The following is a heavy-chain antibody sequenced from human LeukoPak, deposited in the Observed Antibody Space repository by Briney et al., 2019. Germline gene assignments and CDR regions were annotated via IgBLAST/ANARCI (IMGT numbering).Heavy chain of an antibody. CDR2: INPNSGGT. J-gene: IGHJ4*02. V-gene: IGHV1-2*02. D-gene: IGHD6-13*01. CDR3: ARERGIAAAGTPVY. Sequence: ASVKVSCKASGYTFTGYYMHWVRQAPGQGLEWMGWINPNSGGTNYAQKFQGRGTMTRDTSIRTAYMELSRLRSDDTAVYYCARERGIAAAGTPVYWGQGTLVTVSS. CDR1: GYTFTGYY.